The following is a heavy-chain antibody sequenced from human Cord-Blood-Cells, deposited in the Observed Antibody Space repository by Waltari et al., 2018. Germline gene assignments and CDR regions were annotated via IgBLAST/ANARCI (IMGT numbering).Heavy chain of an antibody. D-gene: IGHD3-3*01. Sequence: QVQLVQSGAEVKKPGASVKVSCKASGYTFTSYDIKWLRQATGQGLEWMGWMNPNSGNTGYAQKFQGRVTMTRNTSISTAYMELSSLRSEDTAVYYCARVPWGFWSGYYDYWGQGTLVTVSS. CDR2: MNPNSGNT. CDR3: ARVPWGFWSGYYDY. J-gene: IGHJ4*02. V-gene: IGHV1-8*01. CDR1: GYTFTSYD.